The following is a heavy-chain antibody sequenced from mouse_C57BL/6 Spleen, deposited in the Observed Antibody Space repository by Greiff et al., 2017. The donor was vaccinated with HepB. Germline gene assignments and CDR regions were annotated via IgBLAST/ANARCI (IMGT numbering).Heavy chain of an antibody. CDR3: AREEGLPYFDY. V-gene: IGHV1-64*01. CDR2: IHPNSGST. D-gene: IGHD2-4*01. CDR1: GYTFTSYW. J-gene: IGHJ2*01. Sequence: VKLQQPGAELVKPGASVKLSCKASGYTFTSYWMHWVKQRPGQGLEWIGMIHPNSGSTNYNEKFKSKATLTVDKSSSTAYMQLSSLTSEDSAVYYCAREEGLPYFDYWGQGTTLTVSS.